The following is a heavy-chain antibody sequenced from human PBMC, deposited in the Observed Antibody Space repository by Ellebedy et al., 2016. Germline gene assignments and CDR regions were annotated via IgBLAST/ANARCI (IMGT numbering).Heavy chain of an antibody. CDR1: GFTFSSYW. V-gene: IGHV3-74*01. Sequence: GESLKISXAASGFTFSSYWMHWVRQAPGKGLVWVSRINSDGSSTSYADSVKGRFTISRDNAKNTLYLQMNSLRAEDTAVYYCARDMPRGYCSSTSCRSPAYYMDVWGKGTTVTVSS. J-gene: IGHJ6*03. CDR3: ARDMPRGYCSSTSCRSPAYYMDV. D-gene: IGHD2-2*01. CDR2: INSDGSST.